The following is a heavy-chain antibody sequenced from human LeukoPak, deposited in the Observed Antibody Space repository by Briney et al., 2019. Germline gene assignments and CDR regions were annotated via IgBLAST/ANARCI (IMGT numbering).Heavy chain of an antibody. D-gene: IGHD2-15*01. CDR1: GFIFSSYA. V-gene: IGHV3-23*01. CDR2: IGGSGGTT. Sequence: PGGSLRLSCAASGFIFSSYAMSWVRQAPGKGLEWVSAIGGSGGTTYYADSMKGRFTISRDNSKNTLYLQMNSLRAEDTAVYYCAKTSGGNYWGQGTLVTVSS. J-gene: IGHJ4*02. CDR3: AKTSGGNY.